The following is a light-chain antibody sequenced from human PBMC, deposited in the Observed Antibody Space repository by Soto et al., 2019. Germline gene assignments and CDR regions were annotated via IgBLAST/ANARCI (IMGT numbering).Light chain of an antibody. Sequence: EIVMTQAPATLSVSPGGRATLSCRASQSVSSSYLAWYQQKPGQAPGLLIYGASSRATGIPDRFSGSWSGTDFTLTISRLAPEDFAVYYCQQCGSSSLTFGQGTRPAIK. CDR2: GAS. J-gene: IGKJ5*01. V-gene: IGKV3-20*01. CDR3: QQCGSSSLT. CDR1: QSVSSSY.